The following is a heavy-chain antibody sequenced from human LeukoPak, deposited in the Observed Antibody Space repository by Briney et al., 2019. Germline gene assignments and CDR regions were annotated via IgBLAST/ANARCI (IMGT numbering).Heavy chain of an antibody. D-gene: IGHD2-2*01. V-gene: IGHV1-18*01. CDR1: GYTFTSYG. J-gene: IGHJ5*02. Sequence: ASVKVSCKASGYTFTSYGISWVRQAPGQGLEWMGWISAYNGNTNYAQKLQGRVTMTTDTSTSTAYMEPRSLRSDDTAVYYCARVGVVVPAATHNWFDPWGQGTLVTVSS. CDR2: ISAYNGNT. CDR3: ARVGVVVPAATHNWFDP.